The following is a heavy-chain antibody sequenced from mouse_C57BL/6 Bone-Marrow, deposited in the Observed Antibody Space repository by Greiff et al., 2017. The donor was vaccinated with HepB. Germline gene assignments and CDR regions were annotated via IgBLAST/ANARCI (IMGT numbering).Heavy chain of an antibody. Sequence: EVKLVESEGGLVQPGSSMKLSCTASGFSFSDYYMAWVRQVPEKGLEWVANINYDGSSTYYLDSLKSRFIISRDNAKNILYLQMSSLKSEDTATYYCARVENGRGDYAMDCWGQGTSVTVSS. CDR2: INYDGSST. CDR3: ARVENGRGDYAMDC. CDR1: GFSFSDYY. V-gene: IGHV5-16*01. J-gene: IGHJ4*01. D-gene: IGHD1-1*01.